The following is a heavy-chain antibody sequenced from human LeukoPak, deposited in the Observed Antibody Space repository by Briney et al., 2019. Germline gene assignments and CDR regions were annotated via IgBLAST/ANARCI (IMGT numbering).Heavy chain of an antibody. Sequence: SETLSLTCSVSGASLTRPTYYRWSWIRQPPGKGLELIGSLFSTGSATLNPSLKSRVTMSLDTSKSQFSLKLSSVTAEDSAVYYCARFKSGGFSYFDSWGQGTLVAVSS. CDR2: LFSTGSA. CDR3: ARFKSGGFSYFDS. D-gene: IGHD3-3*01. CDR1: GASLTRPTYY. J-gene: IGHJ4*02. V-gene: IGHV4-61*01.